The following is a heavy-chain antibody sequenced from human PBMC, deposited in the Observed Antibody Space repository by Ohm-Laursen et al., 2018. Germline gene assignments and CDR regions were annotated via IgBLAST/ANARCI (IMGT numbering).Heavy chain of an antibody. Sequence: SLRLSCSASGFTFSSYWMHWVRQAPGKGLVWVSHISSDGGGTYYADSVKGRFTISRDNSKNTLSVQMNSLRAEDTAVYYCANAPCLGVSGSDRSYGMDVWGQGTTVTVSS. CDR2: ISSDGGGT. D-gene: IGHD3-3*01. V-gene: IGHV3-74*01. CDR1: GFTFSSYW. J-gene: IGHJ6*02. CDR3: ANAPCLGVSGSDRSYGMDV.